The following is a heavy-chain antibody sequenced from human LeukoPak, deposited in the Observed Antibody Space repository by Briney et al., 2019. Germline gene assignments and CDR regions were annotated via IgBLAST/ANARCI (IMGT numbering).Heavy chain of an antibody. J-gene: IGHJ4*02. D-gene: IGHD6-13*01. V-gene: IGHV3-20*04. CDR2: INWNGGST. CDR3: ARGVIAAQLPPYDY. CDR1: GGSISSGDYY. Sequence: PSETLSLTCTVSGGSISSGDYYWSWVRQAPGKGLEWVSGINWNGGSTGYADSVKGRFTISRDNAKNSLYLQMNSLRAEDTALYYCARGVIAAQLPPYDYWGQGTLVTVSS.